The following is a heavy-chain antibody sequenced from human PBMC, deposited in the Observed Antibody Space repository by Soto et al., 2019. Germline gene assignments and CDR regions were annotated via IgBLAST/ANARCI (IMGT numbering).Heavy chain of an antibody. V-gene: IGHV4-59*01. CDR3: AATPRY. D-gene: IGHD2-15*01. CDR1: GGSISSYY. Sequence: XXTLSLPFTVSGGSISSYYWNWIRQPPGKGLEWIGYIYSSGSTNYNPSLKGRVTMSLDTSKNQVSLNVTSVTAADTAVYYCAATPRYWGQGRLVTSPQ. CDR2: IYSSGST. J-gene: IGHJ4*02.